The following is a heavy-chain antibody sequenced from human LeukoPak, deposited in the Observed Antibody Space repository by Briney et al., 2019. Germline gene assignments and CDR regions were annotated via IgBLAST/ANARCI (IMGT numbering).Heavy chain of an antibody. CDR3: ARDRVPLAYYYDSSGYYYGGGLFDY. J-gene: IGHJ4*02. Sequence: PGGSLRLSCAASGFTFSSYWMSWVRQAPGKGLEWVANIKQDGSEKYYVDSVKGRFTISRDNAKNSLYLQMNSLRAEDTAVYYCARDRVPLAYYYDSSGYYYGGGLFDYWGQGTLVTVSS. CDR1: GFTFSSYW. D-gene: IGHD3-22*01. V-gene: IGHV3-7*01. CDR2: IKQDGSEK.